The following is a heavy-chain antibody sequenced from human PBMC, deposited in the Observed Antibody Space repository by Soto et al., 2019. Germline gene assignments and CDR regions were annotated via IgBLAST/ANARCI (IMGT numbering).Heavy chain of an antibody. CDR3: ARAVDAAMDPLDY. D-gene: IGHD5-18*01. CDR1: GFDFRNYA. V-gene: IGHV3-30-3*01. CDR2: TSDDGDIQ. J-gene: IGHJ4*02. Sequence: GGSLRLSCAASGFDFRNYAMHWVRQSPGKGPEWVAITSDDGDIQYYADSVKGRFTISRDNSKNTLYLQMTSLRSEDAAVYFCARAVDAAMDPLDYWGQGTLVTV.